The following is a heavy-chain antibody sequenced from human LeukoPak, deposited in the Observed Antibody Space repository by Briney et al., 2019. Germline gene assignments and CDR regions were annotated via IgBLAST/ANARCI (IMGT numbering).Heavy chain of an antibody. CDR3: AKGEYSSSWLFDY. J-gene: IGHJ4*02. CDR1: GFTFSSYG. D-gene: IGHD6-13*01. V-gene: IGHV3-23*01. CDR2: ISGSGGST. Sequence: PGRSLRLSCAASGFTFSSYGMHWVRQAPGKGLEWVSAISGSGGSTYYADSVKGRFTISRDNSKNTLYLQLNSLRAEDTAVYYCAKGEYSSSWLFDYWGQGTLVTVSS.